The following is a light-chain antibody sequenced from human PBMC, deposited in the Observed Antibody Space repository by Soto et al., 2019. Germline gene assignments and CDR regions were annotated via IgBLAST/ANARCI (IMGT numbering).Light chain of an antibody. Sequence: DIQMTQSPSSVSSSVGDRVTSTCRARQGIRSWLAWYQQKPGKAPQLLIFSASILQSGVPPRFSGSGSGTYFTLTISSLPPEDFGTYSCQQGSSLSLTFGGGTKVEIK. J-gene: IGKJ4*01. CDR1: QGIRSW. CDR3: QQGSSLSLT. V-gene: IGKV1-12*01. CDR2: SAS.